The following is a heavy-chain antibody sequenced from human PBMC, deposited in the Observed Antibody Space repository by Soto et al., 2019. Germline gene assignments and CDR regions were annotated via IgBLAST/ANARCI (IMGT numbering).Heavy chain of an antibody. Sequence: QVQLVESGGGVVQPGRSLRLSCAASGFTFSSYAMHWVRQAPGKGLEWVSLIAYDGINRYYADSVKGRFTISRDNSKNTVYLQMNSLRAEDTAVYFCAKTRAASSSYYYYSGMDVWGQGTTVTVS. V-gene: IGHV3-30*18. CDR2: IAYDGINR. J-gene: IGHJ6*02. CDR1: GFTFSSYA. D-gene: IGHD2-15*01. CDR3: AKTRAASSSYYYYSGMDV.